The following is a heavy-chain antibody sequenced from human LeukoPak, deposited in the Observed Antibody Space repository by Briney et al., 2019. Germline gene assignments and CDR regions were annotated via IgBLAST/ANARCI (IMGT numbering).Heavy chain of an antibody. V-gene: IGHV3-30*03. D-gene: IGHD3-10*01. CDR3: ATPPGASLKAHFDY. J-gene: IGHJ4*02. Sequence: PGGSLRLSCAASGFTFSSYGMHWVRQAPGKGLEWVAVISYDGSNKYYAYSVKGRFTISRDNSKNTLYLKMTSLRAEDTAVYYCATPPGASLKAHFDYWGQGTLVTVSS. CDR2: ISYDGSNK. CDR1: GFTFSSYG.